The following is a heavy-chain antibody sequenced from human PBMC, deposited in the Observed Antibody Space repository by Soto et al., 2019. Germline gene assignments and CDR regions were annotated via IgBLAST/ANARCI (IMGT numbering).Heavy chain of an antibody. CDR3: ARDSGPDIVGVGY. J-gene: IGHJ4*02. Sequence: GGSLRLSCAASGFTFSSYSMNWVRQAPGKGLEWVSSISSSSSYIYYADSVKGRFTISRDNAKNSLYLQMNSLRAEDTAVYYCARDSGPDIVGVGYWGQGTLVTVSS. CDR2: ISSSSSYI. D-gene: IGHD2-2*01. V-gene: IGHV3-21*01. CDR1: GFTFSSYS.